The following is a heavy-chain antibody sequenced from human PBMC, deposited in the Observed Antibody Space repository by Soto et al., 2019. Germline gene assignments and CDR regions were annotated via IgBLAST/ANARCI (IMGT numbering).Heavy chain of an antibody. V-gene: IGHV1-46*01. CDR2: INPSGGST. CDR1: GYTFTSYY. J-gene: IGHJ6*02. CDR3: ASEKTGIGDGDYDMDV. D-gene: IGHD1-26*01. Sequence: ASVKVSCKASGYTFTSYYMHWVRQAPRPGLEWMGIINPSGGSTSYAQKFQGRVTMTRDTSTSTVYMELSSLRSEDTAVYYCASEKTGIGDGDYDMDVWGQGTTVTVSS.